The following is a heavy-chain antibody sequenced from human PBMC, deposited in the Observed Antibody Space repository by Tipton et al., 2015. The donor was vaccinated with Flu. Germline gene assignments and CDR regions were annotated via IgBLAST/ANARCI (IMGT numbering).Heavy chain of an antibody. D-gene: IGHD2-15*01. CDR1: GYTSTTYG. CDR3: ARDWYCSGGSCSNCFDP. J-gene: IGHJ5*02. CDR2: ITSYNGNT. Sequence: QLVQSGAEVKKPGASVKVSCKASGYTSTTYGFAWVRQAPGQGLEWMGWITSYNGNTNYAQKFQGRVTMTTDTPTSTAYMELRSLRSDDTAVYYCARDWYCSGGSCSNCFDPWGQGTLVTVSS. V-gene: IGHV1-18*01.